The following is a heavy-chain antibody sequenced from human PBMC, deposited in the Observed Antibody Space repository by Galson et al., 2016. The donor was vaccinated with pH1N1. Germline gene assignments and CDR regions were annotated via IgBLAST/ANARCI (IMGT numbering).Heavy chain of an antibody. J-gene: IGHJ6*03. CDR1: GYTFTSYG. CDR2: ISGYTGNT. Sequence: SVKVSCKASGYTFTSYGINWVRQAPGQGLEWMGWISGYTGNTNYAQGFQGRVTMTADTSTGTAYMELKSLTPDDTAVYYCARDEAHDLWSPLGDYYYMDVWGKGTTVTVSS. V-gene: IGHV1-18*01. D-gene: IGHD3-3*01. CDR3: ARDEAHDLWSPLGDYYYMDV.